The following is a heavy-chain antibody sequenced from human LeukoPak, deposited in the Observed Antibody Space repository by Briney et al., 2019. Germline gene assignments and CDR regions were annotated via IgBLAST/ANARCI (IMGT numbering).Heavy chain of an antibody. Sequence: GGSLRLSCAASGFTFSSYAMSWVRQAPGKGLEWVSAISGSGGSTYYADSVKGRFTISRDNSKNTLYLQMNSLRAEDTAVYYCAKGGYCSSASCYTNWFDPWGQGTLVTVSS. CDR1: GFTFSSYA. J-gene: IGHJ5*02. CDR3: AKGGYCSSASCYTNWFDP. CDR2: ISGSGGST. V-gene: IGHV3-23*01. D-gene: IGHD2-2*02.